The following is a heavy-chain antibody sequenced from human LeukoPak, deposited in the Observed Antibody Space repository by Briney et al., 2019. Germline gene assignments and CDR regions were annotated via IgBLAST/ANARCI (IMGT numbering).Heavy chain of an antibody. V-gene: IGHV4-59*01. Sequence: SETLSLTCTVSGGSIFSYYWSWIRQPPGKGLEWIGYIFYTGSTNYNPSLESRVTISVDMSKSQFSLKLTSVTAADTAVYYCARAAPLNWNYALDYWGQGTLVTVSS. CDR3: ARAAPLNWNYALDY. CDR1: GGSIFSYY. D-gene: IGHD1-7*01. CDR2: IFYTGST. J-gene: IGHJ4*02.